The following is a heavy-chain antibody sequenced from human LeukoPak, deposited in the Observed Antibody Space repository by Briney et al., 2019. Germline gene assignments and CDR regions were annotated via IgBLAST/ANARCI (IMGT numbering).Heavy chain of an antibody. CDR1: GASLSVSGRN. CDR2: IYYSGST. J-gene: IGHJ5*02. Sequence: SETLSLTCTVSGASLSVSGRNWGWVRQPPGKGLEWIASIYYSGSTYYSPSLESRVTMSVDTSKNQFSLKLSSLTATDTAVYYCLSRHDNAFDPWGQGTLVTVSP. CDR3: LSRHDNAFDP. V-gene: IGHV4-39*01. D-gene: IGHD6-6*01.